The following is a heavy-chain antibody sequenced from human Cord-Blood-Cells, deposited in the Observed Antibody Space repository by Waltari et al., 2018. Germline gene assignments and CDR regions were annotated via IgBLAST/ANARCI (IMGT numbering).Heavy chain of an antibody. J-gene: IGHJ3*02. CDR3: AKVSSWGSGAFDI. Sequence: EVQLLESGGGLVQPGGSLRLSCAASGFTLSSYAMSWVRQAPGKGLEWVSAISGSGGSTYYADSVKDRFTISRDNSKNTLYLQMNSLRAEDTAVYYCAKVSSWGSGAFDIWGQGTMVTVSS. CDR2: ISGSGGST. CDR1: GFTLSSYA. D-gene: IGHD6-6*01. V-gene: IGHV3-23*01.